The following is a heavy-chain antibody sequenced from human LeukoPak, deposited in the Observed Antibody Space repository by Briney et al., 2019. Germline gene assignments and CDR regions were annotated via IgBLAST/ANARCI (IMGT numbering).Heavy chain of an antibody. D-gene: IGHD6-6*01. CDR2: ISYDGSNK. CDR3: AKDHQAAARHAYYYGMDV. J-gene: IGHJ6*02. Sequence: PGGSLRLSCAASGFTFSSYGMHWVRQAPGKGLEWVAVISYDGSNKYYADSVKGRFTISRDNSKNTLYLQMNSLRAEDTAVYCCAKDHQAAARHAYYYGMDVWGQGTTVTVSS. V-gene: IGHV3-30*18. CDR1: GFTFSSYG.